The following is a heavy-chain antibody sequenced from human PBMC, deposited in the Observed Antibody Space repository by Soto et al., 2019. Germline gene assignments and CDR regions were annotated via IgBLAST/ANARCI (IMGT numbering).Heavy chain of an antibody. CDR3: ARAEAPLGYCSGGSCYYWFDP. J-gene: IGHJ5*02. D-gene: IGHD2-15*01. CDR1: GGSISSGGYY. CDR2: IYYSGST. Sequence: SETLSLTCTVSGGSISSGGYYWSWIRQHPGKGLEWIGYIYYSGSTYYNPSLKSRVTISVDTSKNQFSLKLSSVTAADTAVYYCARAEAPLGYCSGGSCYYWFDPWGQGTLVTVSS. V-gene: IGHV4-30-4*08.